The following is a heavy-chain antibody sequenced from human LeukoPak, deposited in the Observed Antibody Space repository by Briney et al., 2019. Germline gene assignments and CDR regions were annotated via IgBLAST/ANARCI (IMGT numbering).Heavy chain of an antibody. V-gene: IGHV3-30*02. J-gene: IGHJ4*02. CDR1: GFTFSSYG. CDR3: ASGTIALWFGEQYLFDY. D-gene: IGHD3-10*01. CDR2: IRYDGSKK. Sequence: AGGSLRLSCAASGFTFSSYGMHWVRQAPGRGLEWVAFIRYDGSKKYYADSVKGRFTISRDNSKNTLYLQMNSLRGEDTAVHYCASGTIALWFGEQYLFDYWGQGTLVTVSS.